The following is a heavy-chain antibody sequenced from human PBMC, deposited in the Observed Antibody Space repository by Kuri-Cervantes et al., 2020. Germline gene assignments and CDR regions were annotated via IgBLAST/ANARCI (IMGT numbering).Heavy chain of an antibody. CDR1: GFTFSSYS. Sequence: GESLKISCAASGFTFSSYSMNWVRQAPGKGLEWVSGIRGSGETTFYADSVKGRFTISRDNSKHTLFLQMNSLRVEDTAVYYCAKSALTPNTHWFDPWGQGTLVTVSS. CDR2: IRGSGETT. V-gene: IGHV3-23*01. CDR3: AKSALTPNTHWFDP. D-gene: IGHD2-8*01. J-gene: IGHJ5*02.